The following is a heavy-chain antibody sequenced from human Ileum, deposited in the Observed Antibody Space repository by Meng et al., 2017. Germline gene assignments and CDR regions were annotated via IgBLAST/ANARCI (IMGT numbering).Heavy chain of an antibody. CDR2: ITGSGSTT. V-gene: IGHV3-48*03. D-gene: IGHD1-26*01. CDR3: AKAKDAGSGSKYSDY. CDR1: GFTFSTYE. Sequence: GESLKISCAASGFTFSTYEMNWVRQAPGRGLEWLSYITGSGSTTYYADSVKGRFTISRDNSKNTLYLQMNNLRAEDTAVYYCAKAKDAGSGSKYSDYWGQGTLVTVSS. J-gene: IGHJ4*02.